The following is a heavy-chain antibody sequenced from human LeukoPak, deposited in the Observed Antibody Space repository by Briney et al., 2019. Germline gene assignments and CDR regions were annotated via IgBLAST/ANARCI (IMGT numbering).Heavy chain of an antibody. Sequence: GGSLRLSCAASGFTFSSYWMHWARQAPGKGLVWVSRINSDGSSTSYADSVKGRFTISRDNAKNTLYLQMNSLRAEDTAVYYCARSYYDFWSGYYPYYFDYWGQGTLVTVSS. CDR3: ARSYYDFWSGYYPYYFDY. CDR2: INSDGSST. CDR1: GFTFSSYW. D-gene: IGHD3-3*01. J-gene: IGHJ4*02. V-gene: IGHV3-74*01.